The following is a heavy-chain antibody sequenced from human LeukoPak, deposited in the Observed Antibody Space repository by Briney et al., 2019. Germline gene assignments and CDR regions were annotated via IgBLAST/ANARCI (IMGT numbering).Heavy chain of an antibody. CDR3: ARREHYDFWSGYLSNYYYYGMDV. J-gene: IGHJ6*02. CDR2: INTNTGNP. CDR1: GYTFTSYG. V-gene: IGHV7-4-1*01. Sequence: ASVKVSCKASGYTFTSYGISWARQAPGQGLEWMGWINTNTGNPTYAQGFTGRFVFSLDTSVSTAYLQICSLKAEDTAVYYCARREHYDFWSGYLSNYYYYGMDVWGQGTTVTVSS. D-gene: IGHD3-3*01.